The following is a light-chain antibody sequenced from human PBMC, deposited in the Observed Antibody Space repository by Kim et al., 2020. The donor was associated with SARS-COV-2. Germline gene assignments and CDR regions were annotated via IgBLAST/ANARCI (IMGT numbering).Light chain of an antibody. CDR1: QSVSNSY. CDR2: GAS. CDR3: QQYGSSPLT. J-gene: IGKJ4*01. Sequence: SPGERSTRSCRASQSVSNSYLAWYQQKPGQAPRLLIYGASSRATGTPDRFSSSGSGTDFTFSISRLEPEDFAVYYCQQYGSSPLTFGGGTKVDIK. V-gene: IGKV3-20*01.